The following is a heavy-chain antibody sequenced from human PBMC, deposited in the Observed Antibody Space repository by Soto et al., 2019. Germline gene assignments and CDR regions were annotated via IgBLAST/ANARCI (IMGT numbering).Heavy chain of an antibody. CDR3: AKGSGGDLIQLWL. CDR2: ISGSCGST. CDR1: GFTFSSYA. V-gene: IGHV3-23*01. Sequence: GGSLRLSCAASGFTFSSYAMSWVRQAPGKGLEWVSAISGSCGSTYYAGSVKGRFTISRDNSKHTLCLQMNSLRAEDTAVYYCAKGSGGDLIQLWLWGQGTLVTVYS. D-gene: IGHD5-18*01. J-gene: IGHJ4*02.